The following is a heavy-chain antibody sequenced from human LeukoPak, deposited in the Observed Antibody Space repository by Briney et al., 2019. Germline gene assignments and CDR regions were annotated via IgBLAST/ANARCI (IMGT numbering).Heavy chain of an antibody. D-gene: IGHD3-22*01. J-gene: IGHJ5*02. CDR2: INPNRGGT. Sequence: ASVKVSCKASGYTFTGYNIHWVRQAPGQGLEWMGRINPNRGGTNYAQKYQGRVTMTRDTSISTAYMELSRLRSDDTAVYYCARALYYYYDSSGYYYLNWFDPWGEGTLVTVSS. CDR3: ARALYYYYDSSGYYYLNWFDP. V-gene: IGHV1-2*06. CDR1: GYTFTGYN.